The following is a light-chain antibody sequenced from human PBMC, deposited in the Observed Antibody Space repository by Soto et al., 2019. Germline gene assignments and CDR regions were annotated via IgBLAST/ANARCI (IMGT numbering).Light chain of an antibody. V-gene: IGKV3-20*01. CDR3: QQYGGMWT. CDR1: QSFGNNY. Sequence: EIVLTQSPGTLSLSPGERATLSCKASQSFGNNYLAWYQQKPGQAPMLLIYGASTRATGIPDRFSGSGSGTDFTLIISRLEPEDFAVYYCQQYGGMWTFGQGTKV. J-gene: IGKJ1*01. CDR2: GAS.